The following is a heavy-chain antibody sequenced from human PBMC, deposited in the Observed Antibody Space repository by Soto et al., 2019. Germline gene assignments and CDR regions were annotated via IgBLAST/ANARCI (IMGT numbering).Heavy chain of an antibody. CDR2: IVVGSGNT. CDR3: AAWLARSSLVKSKYYYHGMDV. V-gene: IGHV1-58*02. J-gene: IGHJ6*02. CDR1: GFTFTSSA. D-gene: IGHD6-19*01. Sequence: ASVKVSCKASGFTFTSSAMQWVRQARGQRLEWIGWIVVGSGNTNYAQKFQERVTITRDMSTSTAYMELSSLRSEDTAVYYCAAWLARSSLVKSKYYYHGMDVWGQGTTVTVSS.